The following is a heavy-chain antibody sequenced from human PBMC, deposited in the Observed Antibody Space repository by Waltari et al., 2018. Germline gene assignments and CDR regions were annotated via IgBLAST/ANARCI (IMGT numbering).Heavy chain of an antibody. Sequence: QLQLQESGPGLVKPSETLSLTCTVSGGSISGSSYYWGWIRQPPGKGQEWIGRIYYTGSTYNHPSLKSRVTISVDTAKNQFSQNLTSATAADTALYYFGRHLGSGRYFFDYWSQGTLVTVSS. J-gene: IGHJ4*02. CDR2: IYYTGST. CDR3: GRHLGSGRYFFDY. D-gene: IGHD6-19*01. V-gene: IGHV4-39*01. CDR1: GGSISGSSYY.